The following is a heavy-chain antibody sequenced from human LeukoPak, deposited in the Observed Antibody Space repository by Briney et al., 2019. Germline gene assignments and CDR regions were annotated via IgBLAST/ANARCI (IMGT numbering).Heavy chain of an antibody. CDR1: GGTFSSYA. CDR3: ARGNNGPITMARGRPHPPDY. J-gene: IGHJ4*02. D-gene: IGHD3-10*01. V-gene: IGHV1-69*04. Sequence: ASVKVSCKASGGTFSSYAISWVRQAPGQGLEWMGRIIPILGIANYAQKFQGRVTITADKSTSTAYMELSSLRSEDTAVYYCARGNNGPITMARGRPHPPDYWGQGTLVTVSS. CDR2: IIPILGIA.